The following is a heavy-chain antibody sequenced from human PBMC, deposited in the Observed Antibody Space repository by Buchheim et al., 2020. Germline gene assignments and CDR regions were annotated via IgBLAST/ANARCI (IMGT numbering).Heavy chain of an antibody. CDR3: ARFQGRSWGTYWYFDL. CDR1: GYNFTSWW. Sequence: EVQLVQSGGEVKKPGESLKISCQGSGYNFTSWWIAWVRQMPGKGLEWMGLIYPGDSDTRYSPSFQGQVTISADKSISTTYLQWNSLKASDTAMYYCARFQGRSWGTYWYFDLWGRGTL. CDR2: IYPGDSDT. J-gene: IGHJ2*01. V-gene: IGHV5-51*01. D-gene: IGHD6-13*01.